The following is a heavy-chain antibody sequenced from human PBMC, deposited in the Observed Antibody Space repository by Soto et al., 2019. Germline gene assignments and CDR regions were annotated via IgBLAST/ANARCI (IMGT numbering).Heavy chain of an antibody. CDR3: ARPGEAARRHYYSYYGMDV. CDR1: GGSFSGYY. CDR2: INHSGST. Sequence: SETLSLTCAVYGGSFSGYYWSWIRQPPGKGLEWIGEINHSGSTNYNPSLKSRVTISVDTSKNQFSLKLSSVTAADTAVYYCARPGEAARRHYYSYYGMDVWGQGTKVTVS. J-gene: IGHJ6*02. V-gene: IGHV4-34*01. D-gene: IGHD6-6*01.